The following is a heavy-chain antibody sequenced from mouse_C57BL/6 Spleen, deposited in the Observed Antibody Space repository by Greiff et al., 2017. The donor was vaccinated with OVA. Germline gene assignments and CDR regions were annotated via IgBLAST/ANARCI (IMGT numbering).Heavy chain of an antibody. V-gene: IGHV1-55*01. CDR1: GYNFPRYW. J-gene: IGHJ2*01. Sequence: QVQLQQPGAELVKPGASVKMSCKASGYNFPRYWITWVKQRPGQGLEWIGDIYPGSGSPNYNEKFKSKATLTVDTSSSTAYLQLSSLTSEDSAVYYCAREKGNWDFDYWGQGTTHTVSS. CDR3: AREKGNWDFDY. D-gene: IGHD4-1*01. CDR2: IYPGSGSP.